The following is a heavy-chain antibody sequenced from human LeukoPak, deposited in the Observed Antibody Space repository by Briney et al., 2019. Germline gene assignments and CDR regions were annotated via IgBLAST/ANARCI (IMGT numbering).Heavy chain of an antibody. CDR2: ISYDGSNK. CDR3: ARSGAAMFWAFDY. J-gene: IGHJ4*02. CDR1: GFTFSSYA. V-gene: IGHV3-30*03. D-gene: IGHD2-2*01. Sequence: PGGSLRLSCAASGFTFSSYAINWVRQAPGKGLEWVAVISYDGSNKYYADSVKGRFTISRDNSKNTLYLQMNSLRAEDTAVYYCARSGAAMFWAFDYWGQGTLVTVSS.